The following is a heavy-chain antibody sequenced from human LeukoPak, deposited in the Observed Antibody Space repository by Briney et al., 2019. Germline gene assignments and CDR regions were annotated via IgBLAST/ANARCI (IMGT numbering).Heavy chain of an antibody. V-gene: IGHV4-59*08. D-gene: IGHD1-26*01. CDR2: IYYTGNT. Sequence: SETLSLTCSVSDGSIGTFYWSWIRQVPGKGLEWIGYIYYTGNTIYNPSLKSRVAISVDTSKNQFSLRLSSVTAADTAVYYCARQHSGTYYFPFDIWGQGTLVTVSS. J-gene: IGHJ3*02. CDR3: ARQHSGTYYFPFDI. CDR1: DGSIGTFY.